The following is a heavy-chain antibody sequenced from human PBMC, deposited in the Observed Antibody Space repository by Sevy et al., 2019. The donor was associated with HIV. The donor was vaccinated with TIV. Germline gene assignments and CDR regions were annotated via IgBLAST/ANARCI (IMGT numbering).Heavy chain of an antibody. V-gene: IGHV3-64D*06. J-gene: IGHJ5*02. CDR2: LSSDNAGST. CDR1: GFTFSNYA. Sequence: GGSLRLSCSASGFTFSNYAMHWVRQAPGKGLEYVSGLSSDNAGSTYYADSVNGRFTISRDNSKNTLYLQMSSLRTEATAGYYCVKDRIETILWSKGDWFDPWGQGTLVTVSS. CDR3: VKDRIETILWSKGDWFDP. D-gene: IGHD3-9*01.